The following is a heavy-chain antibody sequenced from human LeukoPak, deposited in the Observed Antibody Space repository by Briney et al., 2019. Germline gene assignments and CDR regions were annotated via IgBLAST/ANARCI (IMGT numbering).Heavy chain of an antibody. CDR3: ARGRLVGATGYYYMDV. J-gene: IGHJ6*03. V-gene: IGHV3-74*01. CDR2: IDLDGSTT. D-gene: IGHD1-26*01. CDR1: GVTFSTYW. Sequence: GGSLRLSCAASGVTFSTYWMHWVRQAPGKGLVWVSRIDLDGSTTNYADSVKGRFTISGDNAKNTLYLQMNSLRAEDTAVYYCARGRLVGATGYYYMDVWGKGITVTVSS.